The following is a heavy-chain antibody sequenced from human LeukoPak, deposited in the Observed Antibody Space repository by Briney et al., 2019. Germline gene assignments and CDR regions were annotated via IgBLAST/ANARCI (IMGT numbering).Heavy chain of an antibody. Sequence: PGGSLRLSCAASGFTFSSSWMHWVRQAPGKGLEWVSVISDRGANADYADSVKGRFTISRDNSKNTLYLQMNSLRAEDTAIYYCAKFSSGWTYFDYWGQGTLVSVSS. D-gene: IGHD6-19*01. V-gene: IGHV3-23*01. CDR3: AKFSSGWTYFDY. CDR1: GFTFSSSW. CDR2: ISDRGANA. J-gene: IGHJ4*02.